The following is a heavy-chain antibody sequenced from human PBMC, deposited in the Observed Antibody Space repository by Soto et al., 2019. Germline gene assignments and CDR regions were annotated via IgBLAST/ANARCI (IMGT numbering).Heavy chain of an antibody. V-gene: IGHV3-30*18. D-gene: IGHD3-10*02. CDR1: GFTFSSYG. J-gene: IGHJ6*02. CDR3: AKEGGLGSGQPYYDYYGMDV. CDR2: ISYDGSNK. Sequence: QVQLVESGGGVVQPGRSLRLSCAASGFTFSSYGMHWVRQAPGKGLEWVAVISYDGSNKYYADSVKGRFTISRDNSKNTLYLQMNSLRAEDTAVYYCAKEGGLGSGQPYYDYYGMDVWGQGTTVTVSS.